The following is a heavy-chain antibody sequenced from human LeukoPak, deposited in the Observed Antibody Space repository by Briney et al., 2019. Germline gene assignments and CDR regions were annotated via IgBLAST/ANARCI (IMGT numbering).Heavy chain of an antibody. CDR3: AKDLELEVAGTFDP. Sequence: PGKSLRLSCATSGFTFDDYAMHWVRQAPGKGLEWVSLISGDGGSTYYADSVRGRFTISRDNSKNSLYLQMNSLRTEDTALYYCAKDLELEVAGTFDPWGQGTLSPSPQ. CDR2: ISGDGGST. J-gene: IGHJ5*02. V-gene: IGHV3-43*02. D-gene: IGHD6-19*01. CDR1: GFTFDDYA.